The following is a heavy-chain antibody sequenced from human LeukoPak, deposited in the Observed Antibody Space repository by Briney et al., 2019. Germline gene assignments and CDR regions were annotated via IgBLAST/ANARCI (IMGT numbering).Heavy chain of an antibody. J-gene: IGHJ4*02. Sequence: GGSLRLSCAASGFTFSSYGMHWVRQAPGKGLEWVAFIRYDGSNKYYADSVKGRFTISRDNSKNTLYLQMNSLRAEDTAVYYCAKDQEMSGHLFDYWGQGTLVTVSS. CDR2: IRYDGSNK. CDR1: GFTFSSYG. D-gene: IGHD5-24*01. CDR3: AKDQEMSGHLFDY. V-gene: IGHV3-30*02.